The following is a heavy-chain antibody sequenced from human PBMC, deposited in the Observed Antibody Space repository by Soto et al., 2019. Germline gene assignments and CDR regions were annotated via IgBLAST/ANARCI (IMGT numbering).Heavy chain of an antibody. CDR2: INHSGST. J-gene: IGHJ6*02. Sequence: SDTLSLTCAVYGWSFSGYYWSWIRQPPGKGLEWIGEINHSGSTNYNPSLKSRVTISVDTSKNQFSLKLSSVTAADTAVYYCARCYYDSSGYYYYYYYYGVDVWGQGTTVT. D-gene: IGHD3-22*01. V-gene: IGHV4-34*01. CDR3: ARCYYDSSGYYYYYYYYGVDV. CDR1: GWSFSGYY.